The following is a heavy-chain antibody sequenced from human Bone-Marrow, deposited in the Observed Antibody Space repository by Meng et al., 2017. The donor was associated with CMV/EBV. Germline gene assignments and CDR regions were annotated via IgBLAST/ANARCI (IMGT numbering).Heavy chain of an antibody. CDR3: ARTIAVPGSFGAYFYHGMDV. CDR2: IDWDDEK. CDR1: GFSLTTSGLS. Sequence: SGPTLVKPTQTLTLTCTFSGFSLTTSGLSVSWVRQPPGKALQWLALIDWDDEKFYSSSLRTRISISKDTSRNQVVLKMTDMAPVDTGTYYCARTIAVPGSFGAYFYHGMDVCGQGTTVTASS. J-gene: IGHJ6*02. D-gene: IGHD6-19*01. V-gene: IGHV2-70*20.